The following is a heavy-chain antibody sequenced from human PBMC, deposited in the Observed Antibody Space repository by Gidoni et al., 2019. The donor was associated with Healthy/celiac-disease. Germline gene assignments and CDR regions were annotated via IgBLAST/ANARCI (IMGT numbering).Heavy chain of an antibody. V-gene: IGHV3-30*01. CDR1: GFTFSSYA. Sequence: QVQLVESGGGVGQPGRSLRLSCAASGFTFSSYAMHWVRQAPGKGLEWVAVISYDGSNKYYADSVKGRFTISRDNSKNTLYLQMNSLRAEDTAVYYCARGQGYWGQGTLVTVSS. CDR2: ISYDGSNK. J-gene: IGHJ4*02. CDR3: ARGQGY.